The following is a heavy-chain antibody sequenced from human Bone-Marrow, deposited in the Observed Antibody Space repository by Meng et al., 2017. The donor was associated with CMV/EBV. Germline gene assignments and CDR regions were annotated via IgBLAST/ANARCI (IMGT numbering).Heavy chain of an antibody. V-gene: IGHV1-2*06. CDR1: GYTFVGHY. J-gene: IGHJ4*02. D-gene: IGHD2-2*03. CDR3: TRTWIDSFTPDFDY. CDR2: INPKSAGT. Sequence: QLVQSGSKAQKPGASVKVSCNTSGYTFVGHYIHWVRQAPGQGLEWMGRINPKSAGTDYVEKFQGRVTMTRDTSNTIVYMELSRLTADDTAVYYCTRTWIDSFTPDFDYWGQGSLVTVSS.